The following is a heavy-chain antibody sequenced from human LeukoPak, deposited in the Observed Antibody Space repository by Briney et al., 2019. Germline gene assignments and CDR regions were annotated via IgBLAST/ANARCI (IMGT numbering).Heavy chain of an antibody. CDR2: IRYDGINE. J-gene: IGHJ3*01. D-gene: IGHD5-24*01. CDR3: ARDLAADGAFDF. CDR1: GDTLTELS. Sequence: SCKVSGDTLTELSMHWVRQAPGKGLEWVAYIRYDGINEYYADSVKGRFTISRDISKKTLYLQMNSLRAEDTAVYYCARDLAADGAFDFWGQGTMVTVSS. V-gene: IGHV3-30*02.